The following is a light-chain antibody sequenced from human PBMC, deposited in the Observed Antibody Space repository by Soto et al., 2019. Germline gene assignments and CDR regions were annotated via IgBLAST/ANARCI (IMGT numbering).Light chain of an antibody. V-gene: IGLV2-14*03. CDR2: DVS. CDR1: SSDVGTYNY. CDR3: SSYTTSSTVV. J-gene: IGLJ2*01. Sequence: QPVLTQPASVSGSPGQSITISCTGTSSDVGTYNYVSWYQQHPGKAPKLMIFDVSSRPSGVSNRFSGSKSGNTASLTISGLQAEDEADYYCSSYTTSSTVVFGGGTKLTVL.